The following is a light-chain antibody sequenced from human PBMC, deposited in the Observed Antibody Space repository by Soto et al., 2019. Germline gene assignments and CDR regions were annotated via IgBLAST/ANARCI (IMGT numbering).Light chain of an antibody. CDR3: QQSYSTPGT. J-gene: IGKJ3*01. V-gene: IGKV1-39*01. Sequence: DIQMTQSPSSLSASVGDRVTITCRASQSISSYLNWYQQKPGKAPKLLIYAASSLQSWVPSRFSGSGSGTDFTLTISSLQPEDFATDYCQQSYSTPGTFGPGTKVDIK. CDR1: QSISSY. CDR2: AAS.